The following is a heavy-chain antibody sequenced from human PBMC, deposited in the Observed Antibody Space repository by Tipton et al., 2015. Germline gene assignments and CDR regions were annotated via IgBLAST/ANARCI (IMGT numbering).Heavy chain of an antibody. CDR3: ARDGTAHVVSGMDV. Sequence: SLRLSCEASGFIFSDFAMHWVRQAPGKGLEWVAFIWYDGSHKYYVESVKGRFNISRDNSNNTLYLQMNSLRGEDTAVYYCARDGTAHVVSGMDVWGQGTSVTVSS. D-gene: IGHD2-21*01. V-gene: IGHV3-33*08. J-gene: IGHJ6*02. CDR2: IWYDGSHK. CDR1: GFIFSDFA.